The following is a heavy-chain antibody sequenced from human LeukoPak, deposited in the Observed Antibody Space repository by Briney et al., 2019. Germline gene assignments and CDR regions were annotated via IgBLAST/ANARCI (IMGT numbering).Heavy chain of an antibody. Sequence: SVTVSCKASGFTFTSSAMQWVRQARGQRLEWIGWIVVGSGNTNYAQKFQERVTITRDMSTSTAYMELTSLSSEDTAVYYCAADLNYYASSGSGDYWGQGTLVTVSS. V-gene: IGHV1-58*02. CDR1: GFTFTSSA. CDR3: AADLNYYASSGSGDY. J-gene: IGHJ4*02. D-gene: IGHD3-22*01. CDR2: IVVGSGNT.